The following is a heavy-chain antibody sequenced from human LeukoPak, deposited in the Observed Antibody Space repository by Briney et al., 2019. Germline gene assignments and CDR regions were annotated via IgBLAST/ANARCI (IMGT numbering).Heavy chain of an antibody. V-gene: IGHV4-4*07. J-gene: IGHJ5*02. D-gene: IGHD4-11*01. CDR2: IYTSGST. CDR1: GGSISSYY. Sequence: SETLSLTCTVSGGSISSYYWRWIRQPAGKGMEWIGRIYTSGSTNYNTSLKSRVTMSVDTSKNQFSLKLSSVTAADTAVYYCARDLGLQSNWFDPWGQGTLVTVSS. CDR3: ARDLGLQSNWFDP.